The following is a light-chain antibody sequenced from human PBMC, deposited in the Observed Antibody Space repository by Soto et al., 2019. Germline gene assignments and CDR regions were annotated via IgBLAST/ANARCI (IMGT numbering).Light chain of an antibody. CDR3: QQYDKWPPGT. V-gene: IGKV3-15*01. J-gene: IGKJ2*01. Sequence: EIEVTQSPATLSVSPGKRATLSCRTSQSVSNNLAWYQQRPGQAPRLLIYGASTRAPGIPARFSGSGSGTDFTLTISSLQSDDFAVYSCQQYDKWPPGTFGQGTKLEIK. CDR2: GAS. CDR1: QSVSNN.